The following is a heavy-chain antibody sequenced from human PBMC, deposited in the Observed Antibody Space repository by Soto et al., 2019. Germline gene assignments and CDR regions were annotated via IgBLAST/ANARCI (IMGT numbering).Heavy chain of an antibody. CDR3: ARSYYGGWFDP. J-gene: IGHJ5*02. CDR1: GFTFSSYW. Sequence: GGSLRLSCAASGFTFSSYWMHWVRQAPGKGLVWVSRINTDGSSTSYADSVKGRFTISRDNAKNTLYLEMNSLRAEDTAVYYCARSYYGGWFDPWGQGTLVTVSS. V-gene: IGHV3-74*01. CDR2: INTDGSST. D-gene: IGHD3-3*01.